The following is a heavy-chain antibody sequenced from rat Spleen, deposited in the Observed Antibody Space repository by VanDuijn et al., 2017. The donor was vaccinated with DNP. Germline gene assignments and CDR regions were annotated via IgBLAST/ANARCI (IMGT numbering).Heavy chain of an antibody. CDR1: GFIFNNYG. J-gene: IGHJ3*01. V-gene: IGHV5S14*01. CDR3: ARGGGDGFAY. Sequence: EVQLVESGGGLVQPGRSLKLSCAASGFIFNNYGMAWVRQTPTKGLEWVASINIGSGDTYYRDSVKGRFTISRDNTKTTQYLQMDSLRSEDTATYYCARGGGDGFAYWGRGTLVTVSS. CDR2: INIGSGDT. D-gene: IGHD1-1*01.